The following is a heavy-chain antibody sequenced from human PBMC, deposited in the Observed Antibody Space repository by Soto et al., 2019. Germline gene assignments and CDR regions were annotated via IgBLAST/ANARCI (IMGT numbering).Heavy chain of an antibody. V-gene: IGHV1-18*01. CDR1: GYTFTSYG. CDR2: ISAYNGNT. D-gene: IGHD3-22*01. Sequence: QVQLVQSGAEVKKPGASVKVSCKASGYTFTSYGISWVRQAPGQGLEWMGWISAYNGNTNYAQKLQGRVTMTPDTSTSTAYMELRSLRSDDTAVYYGARGRYYYDSSGYYYWEYFDYWGQGTLVTVSS. J-gene: IGHJ4*02. CDR3: ARGRYYYDSSGYYYWEYFDY.